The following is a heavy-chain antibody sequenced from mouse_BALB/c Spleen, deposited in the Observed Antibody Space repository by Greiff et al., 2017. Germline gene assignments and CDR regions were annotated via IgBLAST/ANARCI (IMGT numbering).Heavy chain of an antibody. Sequence: VKVVESGPGLVAPSQSLSITCTVSGFSLTSYGVHWVRQPPGKGLEWLGVIWAGGSTNYNSALMSRLSISKDNSKSQVFLKMNSLQTDDTAMYYCARDLTATSAYAMDYWGQGTSVTVSS. CDR3: ARDLTATSAYAMDY. J-gene: IGHJ4*01. D-gene: IGHD1-2*01. CDR1: GFSLTSYG. V-gene: IGHV2-9*02. CDR2: IWAGGST.